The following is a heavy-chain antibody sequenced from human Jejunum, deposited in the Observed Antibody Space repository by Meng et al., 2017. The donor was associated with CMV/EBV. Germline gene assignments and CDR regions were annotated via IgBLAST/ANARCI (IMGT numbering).Heavy chain of an antibody. J-gene: IGHJ4*02. CDR2: ISSNGGST. CDR1: GFTFSNYI. V-gene: IGHV3-64*02. CDR3: ARISRVGATVDF. Sequence: AASGFTFSNYIMPWVRQAPGKGLEYVSAISSNGGSTYYADSVKDRFTISRDNLKNTLNLQMGSLRADDTAMYYCARISRVGATVDFWGQGTTVTVSS. D-gene: IGHD1-26*01.